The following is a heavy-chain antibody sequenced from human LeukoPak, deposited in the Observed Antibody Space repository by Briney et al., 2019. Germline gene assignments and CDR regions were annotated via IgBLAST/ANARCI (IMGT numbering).Heavy chain of an antibody. CDR3: ARDRIKSGSYYFDY. D-gene: IGHD1-26*01. V-gene: IGHV3-48*01. Sequence: GGSLRLSCAASAFTFSDYSMNWVRQAPGKGLERVSYISGRSSTIYYADSVKGRFTISRDNAKNSMYLQMNSLRAEDTAAYYCARDRIKSGSYYFDYWGQGTLVTVSS. CDR1: AFTFSDYS. CDR2: ISGRSSTI. J-gene: IGHJ4*02.